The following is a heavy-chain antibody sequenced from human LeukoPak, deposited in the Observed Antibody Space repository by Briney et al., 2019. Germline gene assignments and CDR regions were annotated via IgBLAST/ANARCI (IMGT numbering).Heavy chain of an antibody. Sequence: GGSLRLSCAASGFTFSSYWMGWVRQAPGKRLEWVANMNIDGSEKYYADSAKGRYTISRDNARNSVYLQMNSLRVEDTAVYYCARDPVEWELLLDYWGQGTLVTVSS. J-gene: IGHJ4*02. CDR2: MNIDGSEK. V-gene: IGHV3-7*01. CDR3: ARDPVEWELLLDY. D-gene: IGHD1-26*01. CDR1: GFTFSSYW.